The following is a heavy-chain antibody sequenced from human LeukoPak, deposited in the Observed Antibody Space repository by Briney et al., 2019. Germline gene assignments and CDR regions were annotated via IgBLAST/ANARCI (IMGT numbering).Heavy chain of an antibody. Sequence: GGSLRLSCAASGFTFSSYAMSWVRQAPGKGLEWVSAIRGSGGSTYYADSVKGRFTISRDNSKNTLYLQMHSLRAEDTAVYYCATESIAVAGNDYWGQGTLVTVFS. D-gene: IGHD6-19*01. CDR3: ATESIAVAGNDY. CDR1: GFTFSSYA. J-gene: IGHJ4*02. CDR2: IRGSGGST. V-gene: IGHV3-23*01.